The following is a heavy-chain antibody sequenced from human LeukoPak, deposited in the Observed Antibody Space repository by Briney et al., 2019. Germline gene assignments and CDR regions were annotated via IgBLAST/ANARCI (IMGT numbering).Heavy chain of an antibody. J-gene: IGHJ6*03. D-gene: IGHD1-7*01. CDR1: GFTFSNAW. Sequence: AGGSLRLSCAASGFTFSNAWMSWVRQAPGKGLEWVGRIKSKTDGGTTDYAAPVKGRFTISREDSKNTLYLQMNSLKTEDTAVYYCTTDGYNWNYGSYYYMDVWGKGTTVTVSS. CDR2: IKSKTDGGTT. V-gene: IGHV3-15*01. CDR3: TTDGYNWNYGSYYYMDV.